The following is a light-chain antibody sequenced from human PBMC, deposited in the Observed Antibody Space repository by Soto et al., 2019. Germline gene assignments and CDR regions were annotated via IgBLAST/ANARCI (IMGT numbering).Light chain of an antibody. CDR1: QSVSSDY. J-gene: IGKJ4*01. V-gene: IGKV3-20*01. Sequence: EIVLTQSPGTLSLSPGERATLSCRASQSVSSDYLAWYQQKPGQAPRLLIYGASIRATGIPDRFSGSGSGTDFTLTISRLEPEDFAVYYCQQYGSSPRVTFXGGTKVDIK. CDR3: QQYGSSPRVT. CDR2: GAS.